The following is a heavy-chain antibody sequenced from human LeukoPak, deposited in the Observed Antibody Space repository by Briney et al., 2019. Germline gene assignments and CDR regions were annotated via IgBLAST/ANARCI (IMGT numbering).Heavy chain of an antibody. D-gene: IGHD2-15*01. V-gene: IGHV4-4*07. CDR1: GGSISSYY. J-gene: IGHJ5*02. CDR2: IYTSGST. Sequence: SETLSLTCTVSGGSISSYYWSWIRQPAGKGLEWIGRIYTSGSTNYNPSLKSRVTMSVDTSKNQFSLKLSSVTAADTAVYYCARVVGYCSGGSCYTRWFDPWGQGTLVTVSS. CDR3: ARVVGYCSGGSCYTRWFDP.